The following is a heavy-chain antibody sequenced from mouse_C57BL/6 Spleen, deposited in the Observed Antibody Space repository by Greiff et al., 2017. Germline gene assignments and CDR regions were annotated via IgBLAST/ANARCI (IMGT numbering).Heavy chain of an antibody. Sequence: QVQLQQSGAELVRPGTSVKVSCKASGYAFTNYLIEWVKQRPGQGLEWIGVINPGSGGTNYNEKFKGKATLTADKSSSTAYMQLSSLTSEDSAVYFCARSNYCSFYYAMDYWGQGTSVTVSS. CDR3: ARSNYCSFYYAMDY. V-gene: IGHV1-54*01. D-gene: IGHD1-1*01. CDR2: INPGSGGT. CDR1: GYAFTNYL. J-gene: IGHJ4*01.